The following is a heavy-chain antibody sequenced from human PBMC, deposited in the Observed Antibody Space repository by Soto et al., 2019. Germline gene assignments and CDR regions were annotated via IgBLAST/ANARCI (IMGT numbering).Heavy chain of an antibody. CDR1: GFTFSDYY. CDR2: ISSSGSTI. Sequence: VGSLRLSCAASGFTFSDYYMSWIRQAPGKGLEWVSYISSSGSTIYYADSVKGRFTISRDNAKNSLYLQMNSLRAEDTAVYYCARERVTARGIAVAGTVHRYYYGMDVWGQGTTVTAP. J-gene: IGHJ6*02. D-gene: IGHD6-19*01. CDR3: ARERVTARGIAVAGTVHRYYYGMDV. V-gene: IGHV3-11*01.